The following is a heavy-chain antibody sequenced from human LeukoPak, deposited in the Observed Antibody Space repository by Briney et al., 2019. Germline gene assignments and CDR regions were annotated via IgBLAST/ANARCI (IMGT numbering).Heavy chain of an antibody. Sequence: PSETLSLTCTVSGGSISSYYWSWIRQPPGKGLGWIGYIYTSGSTNYNPSLKSRVTISVDTSKNQFSLKLSSVTAADTAVYYCARLTPPDQVYYYYYYYMDVWGKGTTVTISS. V-gene: IGHV4-4*09. J-gene: IGHJ6*03. CDR1: GGSISSYY. CDR2: IYTSGST. CDR3: ARLTPPDQVYYYYYYYMDV. D-gene: IGHD1-14*01.